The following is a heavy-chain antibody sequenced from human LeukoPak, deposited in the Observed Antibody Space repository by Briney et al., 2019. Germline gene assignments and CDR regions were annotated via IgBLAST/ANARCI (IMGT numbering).Heavy chain of an antibody. D-gene: IGHD3-10*01. Sequence: NPGGSLRLSCAASGFTFSRYSMNWVRQAPGKGLEWVSSISSSSSYIYYADPVKGRFTISRDNAKNSLYLQMNSLRAEDTAVYCCARGSFAAYGSGSYQKTDYWGQGTLVTVSS. CDR3: ARGSFAAYGSGSYQKTDY. CDR2: ISSSSSYI. V-gene: IGHV3-21*01. J-gene: IGHJ4*02. CDR1: GFTFSRYS.